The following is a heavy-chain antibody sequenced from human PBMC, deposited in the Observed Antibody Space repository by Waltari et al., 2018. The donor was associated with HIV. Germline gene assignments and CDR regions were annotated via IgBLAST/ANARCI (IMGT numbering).Heavy chain of an antibody. Sequence: EVQLLESGGGLVQTGGSLRRSCSASGFTFSSYAMSWVRLAPVEGREWVAGIGGRGGNTYYAESVKGRFTISRNNSKNTLYLQMNSLRAEDTAVYYCAKSQGSGTYYYGMDVWGQGTTVTVSS. CDR3: AKSQGSGTYYYGMDV. D-gene: IGHD3-10*01. CDR2: IGGRGGNT. V-gene: IGHV3-23*01. J-gene: IGHJ6*02. CDR1: GFTFSSYA.